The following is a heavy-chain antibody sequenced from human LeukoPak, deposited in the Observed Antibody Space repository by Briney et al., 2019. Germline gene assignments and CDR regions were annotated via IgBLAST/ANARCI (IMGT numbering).Heavy chain of an antibody. V-gene: IGHV3-9*01. CDR3: ASNQRSGYSLMHFDY. CDR1: GFTFDNFA. Sequence: GGSLRLSCAASGFTFDNFAMHWVRQAPGKGLEWVSGITWNSRVKTYTPSVKGRFTISRDNAKNSLDLQMNSLRAEDTAVYYCASNQRSGYSLMHFDYWGQGTLVTVSS. CDR2: ITWNSRVK. D-gene: IGHD3-3*01. J-gene: IGHJ4*02.